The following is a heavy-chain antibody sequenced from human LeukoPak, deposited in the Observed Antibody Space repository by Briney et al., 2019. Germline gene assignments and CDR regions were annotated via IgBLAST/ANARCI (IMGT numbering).Heavy chain of an antibody. Sequence: PSQTLSLTCAVSGGSISSGDYSWSWIRQPRGGGLEWIGYIYHSGRTYYNPSHKSRVTISIDRSKNQFSLKLSSVTAADTAVYYCARDLLWFGEAYFDYWGQGTLVTVSS. J-gene: IGHJ4*02. D-gene: IGHD3-10*01. CDR3: ARDLLWFGEAYFDY. V-gene: IGHV4-30-2*01. CDR2: IYHSGRT. CDR1: GGSISSGDYS.